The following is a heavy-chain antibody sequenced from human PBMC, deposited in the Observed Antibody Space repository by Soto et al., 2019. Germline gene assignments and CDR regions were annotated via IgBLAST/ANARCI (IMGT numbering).Heavy chain of an antibody. J-gene: IGHJ5*02. CDR3: AREQTYLRLYDA. CDR1: GFTFSDSW. V-gene: IGHV3-7*01. Sequence: PEGSLRLSCAASGFTFSDSWMGWVRQAPGRGLEWVANIKQDGSQTPYAASVRGRFAISRDNSKDTLYLHMRGLKVEDTAVYFCAREQTYLRLYDAWGPGTLV. CDR2: IKQDGSQT. D-gene: IGHD3-3*01.